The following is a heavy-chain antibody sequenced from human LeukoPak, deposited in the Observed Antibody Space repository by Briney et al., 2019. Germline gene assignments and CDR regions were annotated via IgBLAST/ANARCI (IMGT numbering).Heavy chain of an antibody. Sequence: GGSLRLSCAASEFIFSTYWMSWVRQAPGKGLEWVANINQDGSEIYYVDSVKGRFTISRDIAKNSLYLQMNSLRAEDTAVYYCARNWGSYASHFDYWGLGTLVTVSS. CDR2: INQDGSEI. CDR3: ARNWGSYASHFDY. D-gene: IGHD1-26*01. V-gene: IGHV3-7*01. J-gene: IGHJ4*02. CDR1: EFIFSTYW.